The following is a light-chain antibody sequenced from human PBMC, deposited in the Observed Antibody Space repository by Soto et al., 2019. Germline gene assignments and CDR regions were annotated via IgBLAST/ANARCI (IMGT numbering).Light chain of an antibody. V-gene: IGLV2-14*01. Sequence: QSVLTQPASVSGSPGQSIIISCTGTSSDIGVYDFVSWYQQHPGRAPKLLIYDVTNRPSGISDRFSGSKSGNTASLTISGLQSEDEADYYCSSYTTSTTRVFGGGTKVTVL. CDR3: SSYTTSTTRV. CDR1: SSDIGVYDF. CDR2: DVT. J-gene: IGLJ3*02.